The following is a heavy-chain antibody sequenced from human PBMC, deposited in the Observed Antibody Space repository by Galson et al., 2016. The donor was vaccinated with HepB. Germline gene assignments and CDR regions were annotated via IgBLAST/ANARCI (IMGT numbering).Heavy chain of an antibody. J-gene: IGHJ4*02. V-gene: IGHV3-23*01. CDR2: IGTSGDTT. CDR1: GFAFSGYA. Sequence: SLRLSCAASGFAFSGYAMTWVRQPPGKGLEWVAAIGTSGDTTYYADYAKGRFTISRGNSENTVFLQMNSLRVEDTAIYYCGKDRCGAVADYLDCWGQGTLVTVSS. CDR3: GKDRCGAVADYLDC. D-gene: IGHD6-19*01.